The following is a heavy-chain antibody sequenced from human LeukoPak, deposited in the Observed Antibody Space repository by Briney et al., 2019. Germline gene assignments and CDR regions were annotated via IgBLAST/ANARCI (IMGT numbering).Heavy chain of an antibody. Sequence: GVSLRLSCAVYGFTFSNSWMSWVRQAPGKGLEWVAGINKDGSDEYYVDFVKGRFTISRDNAKNSLYLQMNSLRVDDTAVYYCVRDRGYTSYDYWGQGTLVTVSS. CDR3: VRDRGYTSYDY. CDR1: GFTFSNSW. CDR2: INKDGSDE. J-gene: IGHJ4*02. V-gene: IGHV3-7*01. D-gene: IGHD5-18*01.